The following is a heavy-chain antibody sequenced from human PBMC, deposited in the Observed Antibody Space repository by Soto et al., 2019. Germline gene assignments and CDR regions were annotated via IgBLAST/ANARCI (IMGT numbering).Heavy chain of an antibody. J-gene: IGHJ4*02. CDR1: GFTFSSYW. CDR3: ARGPDLISDYGFDY. V-gene: IGHV3-7*01. CDR2: IKQDGSEK. D-gene: IGHD4-17*01. Sequence: EVQLVESGGGLVQPGGSLRLSCAASGFTFSSYWMSWVRQAPGKGLEWVANIKQDGSEKYYVDSVKGRFTISRDNAKNSLYLQMNSLRAEDTAVYYCARGPDLISDYGFDYWGQGTLITVSS.